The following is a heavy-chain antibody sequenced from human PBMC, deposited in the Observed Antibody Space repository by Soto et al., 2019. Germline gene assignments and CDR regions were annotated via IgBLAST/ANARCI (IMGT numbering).Heavy chain of an antibody. J-gene: IGHJ5*02. CDR2: IYYSGST. D-gene: IGHD6-6*01. V-gene: IGHV4-59*01. Sequence: PSETLSLTCTVSGGSISSYYWSWIRQPPGKGLEWIGYIYYSGSTNYNPSLKSRVTISVDTSKNQFSLKLSSVTAADTAVYYCARYSSSFVKNWFDPWGQGTLVTVSS. CDR1: GGSISSYY. CDR3: ARYSSSFVKNWFDP.